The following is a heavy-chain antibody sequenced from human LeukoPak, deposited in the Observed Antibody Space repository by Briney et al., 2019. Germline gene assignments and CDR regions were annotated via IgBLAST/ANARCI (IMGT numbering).Heavy chain of an antibody. Sequence: PGGSLRLSCAASGFTFSGHSMTWVRQTPGKGLEWVSTFVRGSTYYADTVQGRFTISRDSSKNTLYLQMNSLGADDTALYFCTRAAPYGTSWYGKNDYWGQGTLVAVSS. CDR2: FVRGST. D-gene: IGHD6-13*01. CDR3: TRAAPYGTSWYGKNDY. CDR1: GFTFSGHS. J-gene: IGHJ4*02. V-gene: IGHV3-23*01.